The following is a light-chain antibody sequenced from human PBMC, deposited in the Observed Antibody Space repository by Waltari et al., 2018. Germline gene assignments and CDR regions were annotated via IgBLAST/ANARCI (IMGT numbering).Light chain of an antibody. V-gene: IGLV2-11*01. Sequence: QSALTQPRSVSGSPGQSVTISCTGTGSDVGDSNYVSWYQQHPGEAPKLVIYDVTKRPSGVPARFSGSKSGNSASLTVSGLQSGDEADYYCCSYAGTWVFGGGTKLTVL. CDR2: DVT. J-gene: IGLJ3*02. CDR3: CSYAGTWV. CDR1: GSDVGDSNY.